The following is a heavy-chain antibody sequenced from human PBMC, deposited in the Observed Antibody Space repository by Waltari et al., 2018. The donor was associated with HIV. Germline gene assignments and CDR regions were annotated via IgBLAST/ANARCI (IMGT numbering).Heavy chain of an antibody. V-gene: IGHV4-30-2*01. CDR1: GGSISRGGYS. D-gene: IGHD1-26*01. J-gene: IGHJ4*02. CDR2: IYHSGST. Sequence: QLQLQESGSGLVKPSQTLSLTCAVSGGSISRGGYSWSWTRQPPGKGLEWIGYIYHSGSTYYNPSLKSRVTISVDRSKNQFSLKLSSVTAADTAVYYCARATFTISGSYNFDYWGQGTLVTVSS. CDR3: ARATFTISGSYNFDY.